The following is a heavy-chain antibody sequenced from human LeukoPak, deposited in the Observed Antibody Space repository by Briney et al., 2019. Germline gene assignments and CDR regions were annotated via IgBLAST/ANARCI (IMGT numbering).Heavy chain of an antibody. D-gene: IGHD3-10*01. Sequence: PGGSLRLSCAASGFSLRAYDMIWVRQAPGKGLDWVSSINGGGDIMMYEDSVKGRFTISRDNSKNTFYLQMNSLRVEDTAVYYCAMRHRGYGLDIWGQGTMVTVSS. J-gene: IGHJ3*02. CDR3: AMRHRGYGLDI. V-gene: IGHV3-23*01. CDR2: INGGGDIM. CDR1: GFSLRAYD.